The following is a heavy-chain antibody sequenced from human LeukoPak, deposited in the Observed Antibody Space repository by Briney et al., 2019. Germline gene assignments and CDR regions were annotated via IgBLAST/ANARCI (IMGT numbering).Heavy chain of an antibody. Sequence: SETLSLTCTVSGGSISSGSYYWSWIRQPAGKGLEWIGRIYTSGSTNYNPSLTRRVTISVDTSTNQCSLKLGSVTAADTAVDYCARDGGIVVVPAAMSPYYYYYMDVWGKGTTVTVSS. CDR2: IYTSGST. D-gene: IGHD2-2*01. CDR1: GGSISSGSYY. CDR3: ARDGGIVVVPAAMSPYYYYYMDV. V-gene: IGHV4-61*02. J-gene: IGHJ6*03.